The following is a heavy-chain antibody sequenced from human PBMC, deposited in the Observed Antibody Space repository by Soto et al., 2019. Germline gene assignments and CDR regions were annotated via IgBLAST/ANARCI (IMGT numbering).Heavy chain of an antibody. D-gene: IGHD1-26*01. J-gene: IGHJ4*02. CDR2: IIPQLGSA. CDR1: GGGNLRDYR. Sequence: QVQLVQSGAEVKEPGSSVKVSCKASGGGNLRDYRTTWVRRAPGQGLEWMGGIIPQLGSANSAQNFQGRVTVTADEPTNTVEMQLRSLRSGDTAVYYCARGGESYNFGAAYWGQGTPVTVSS. CDR3: ARGGESYNFGAAY. V-gene: IGHV1-69*01.